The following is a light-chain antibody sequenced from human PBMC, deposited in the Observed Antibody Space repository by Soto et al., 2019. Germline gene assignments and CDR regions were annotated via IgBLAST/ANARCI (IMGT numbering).Light chain of an antibody. CDR3: CSAAGRTTV. Sequence: QSALTQPASVSGSPGQSITISCSGASSDAGSYKLVSWYQRHSGKAPKLIIYEGDKRPSGVSNRFSGSRSGNTASLTISGLQTEDDANYYCCSAAGRTTVFGGGTKVTVL. V-gene: IGLV2-23*01. CDR1: SSDAGSYKL. CDR2: EGD. J-gene: IGLJ3*02.